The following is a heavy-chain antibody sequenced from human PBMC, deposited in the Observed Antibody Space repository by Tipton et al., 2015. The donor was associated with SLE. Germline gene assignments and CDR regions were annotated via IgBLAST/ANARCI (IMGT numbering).Heavy chain of an antibody. CDR2: ISGSGFSA. J-gene: IGHJ4*02. CDR1: GFTFSSYA. V-gene: IGHV3-23*01. Sequence: SLRLSCAASGFTFSSYAMTWVRQAPGKGLEWVSAISGSGFSAYFADSVQGRFTISRDNSKNAVYLQMSSLRVGDTAVYYCAKDSDRNFDSWGQGTLVTVSS. CDR3: AKDSDRNFDS.